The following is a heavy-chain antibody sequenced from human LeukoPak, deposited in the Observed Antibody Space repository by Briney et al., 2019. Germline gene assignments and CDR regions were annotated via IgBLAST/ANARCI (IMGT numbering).Heavy chain of an antibody. V-gene: IGHV3-11*01. J-gene: IGHJ4*02. CDR2: IDPSGTAL. Sequence: GGSLRLSCAASGFTFRDYVMSWVRQAPGKGLEWVSYIDPSGTALFYADSVKGRLTISRDNGKNSLYLQLRSLRADDTAVYYCARAAYNWNWGQGTLVTVSS. D-gene: IGHD1-20*01. CDR1: GFTFRDYV. CDR3: ARAAYNWN.